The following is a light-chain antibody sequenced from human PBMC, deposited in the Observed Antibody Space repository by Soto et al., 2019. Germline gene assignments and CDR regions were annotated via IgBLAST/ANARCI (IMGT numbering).Light chain of an antibody. CDR2: AAS. J-gene: IGKJ5*01. CDR1: QSISSY. Sequence: QVSQSPSSLCACAGERVTITCRASQSISSYLNWYQQKPGKAPKLLIYAASSLQSGVPSRFSGSGSGTDFTLTISSLQPEDFATYYCQHSYGTPITSGQGTRLEIK. V-gene: IGKV1-39*01. CDR3: QHSYGTPIT.